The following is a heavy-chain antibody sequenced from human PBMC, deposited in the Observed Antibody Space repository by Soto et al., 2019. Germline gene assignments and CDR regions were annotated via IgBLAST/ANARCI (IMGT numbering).Heavy chain of an antibody. D-gene: IGHD3-16*01. V-gene: IGHV6-1*01. CDR3: TREGANWFDP. CDR1: GDSVSSTSAA. J-gene: IGHJ5*02. CDR2: TYYRTKWYY. Sequence: SQTLSLTCAISGDSVSSTSAAWNWIRQSPSRGLEWLGRTYYRTKWYYDYAVSVKSRINISPDTSKNQLSLQLNSVTPEDTAVYYCTREGANWFDPWGQGTLVTVSS.